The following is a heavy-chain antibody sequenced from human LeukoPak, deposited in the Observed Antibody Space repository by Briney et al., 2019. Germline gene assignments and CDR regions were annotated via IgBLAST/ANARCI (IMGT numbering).Heavy chain of an antibody. V-gene: IGHV4-61*05. CDR2: IYYSGST. Sequence: KPSETLSLTCTVSGGSISSSSYYWGWIRQPPGKGLEWIGYIYYSGSTNYNPSLKSRVTISVDTSKNQFSLKLSSVTAADTAVYYCARGDGSSGWSYSVQFDYWGQGTLVTVSS. J-gene: IGHJ4*02. D-gene: IGHD6-19*01. CDR3: ARGDGSSGWSYSVQFDY. CDR1: GGSISSSSYY.